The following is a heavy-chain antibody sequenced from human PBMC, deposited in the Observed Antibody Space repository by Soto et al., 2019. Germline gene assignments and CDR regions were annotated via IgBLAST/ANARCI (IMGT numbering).Heavy chain of an antibody. Sequence: ASVKVSCKASGYTFTGYYMHWVRQAPGQGLEWMGWINPHSGDTNYAQKFQGRVTMTTDTSISTAYMELRRLRSDDTAVYYCARDGPPMDYWGQGTLVTVSS. CDR2: INPHSGDT. CDR3: ARDGPPMDY. CDR1: GYTFTGYY. V-gene: IGHV1-2*02. J-gene: IGHJ4*02. D-gene: IGHD2-2*01.